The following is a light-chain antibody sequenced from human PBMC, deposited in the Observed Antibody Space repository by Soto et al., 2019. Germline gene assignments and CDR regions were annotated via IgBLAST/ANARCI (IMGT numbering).Light chain of an antibody. CDR3: SSYTSSSTLYV. CDR2: EVS. CDR1: SSDVGGYNY. J-gene: IGLJ1*01. V-gene: IGLV2-14*01. Sequence: ALTHPASVSGSPGQSITISCTGTSSDVGGYNYVSWYQQHPGKAPKLMIYEVSNRPSGVSNRFSGSKSGNTASLTISGLQAEDEADYYCSSYTSSSTLYVFGTGTKVTVL.